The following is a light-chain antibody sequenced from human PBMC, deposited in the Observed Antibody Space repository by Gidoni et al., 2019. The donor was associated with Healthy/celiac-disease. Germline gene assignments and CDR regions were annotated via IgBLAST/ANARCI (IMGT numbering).Light chain of an antibody. Sequence: IVITQSSDSLAVSLGERATINFKSSQSVLYSSNNKNYLAWYQQKPGQPPQLLIYCASTRESGVPDRFSGSGSGTDFTLTISSLQAEDVAVYYCQQYYSTPLTFGGGTKVEIK. J-gene: IGKJ4*01. CDR1: QSVLYSSNNKNY. CDR3: QQYYSTPLT. V-gene: IGKV4-1*01. CDR2: CAS.